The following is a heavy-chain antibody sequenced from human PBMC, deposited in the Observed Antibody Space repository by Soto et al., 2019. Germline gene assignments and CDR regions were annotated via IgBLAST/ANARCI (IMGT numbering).Heavy chain of an antibody. Sequence: SVKRSCKTSGDAFSSYAVSWVIQAPGQGLEWMGGIIPIFGTANYAQKFQGRATITADKSTSTAYMELSSLRSEDTAVYYCARSYTAMVRGMDVWGQGTTVTVSS. V-gene: IGHV1-69*06. CDR1: GDAFSSYA. D-gene: IGHD5-18*01. J-gene: IGHJ6*02. CDR3: ARSYTAMVRGMDV. CDR2: IIPIFGTA.